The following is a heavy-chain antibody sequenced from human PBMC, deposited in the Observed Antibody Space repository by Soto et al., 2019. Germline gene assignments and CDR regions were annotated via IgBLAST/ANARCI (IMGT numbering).Heavy chain of an antibody. CDR3: AKDGGYSDY. Sequence: QVQLVESGGGVVQPGRSLRLSCAASGFTFSSYGMHWVRQAPGKGLEWVAVISYDGSNKYYADSVKGRFTISRDNSKNTLYLQMNSLRAEDTAVYYCAKDGGYSDYWGQGTLVTVSS. D-gene: IGHD3-22*01. CDR2: ISYDGSNK. V-gene: IGHV3-30*18. J-gene: IGHJ4*02. CDR1: GFTFSSYG.